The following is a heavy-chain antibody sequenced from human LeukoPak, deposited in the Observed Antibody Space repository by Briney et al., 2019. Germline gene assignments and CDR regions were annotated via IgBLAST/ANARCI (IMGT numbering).Heavy chain of an antibody. J-gene: IGHJ4*02. Sequence: PSETLSLTCTVSGCSISSYYWSWIRQPPGKGLEWIGYIYYSGSTNYNPSFKSRVTISVDTSKNQCSLKLSSVTAADTAVYYCARSDLVSGSYYVVDYWGQGTLVTVSS. CDR1: GCSISSYY. CDR3: ARSDLVSGSYYVVDY. D-gene: IGHD1-26*01. V-gene: IGHV4-59*08. CDR2: IYYSGST.